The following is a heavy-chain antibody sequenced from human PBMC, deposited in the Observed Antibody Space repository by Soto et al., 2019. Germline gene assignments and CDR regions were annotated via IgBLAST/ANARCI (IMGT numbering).Heavy chain of an antibody. CDR1: GYTFTSYG. V-gene: IGHV1-18*01. CDR3: AREPTNWSYGSLDY. CDR2: ISAYNGNT. J-gene: IGHJ4*02. Sequence: ASVKVSCKASGYTFTSYGISWVRQAPGQGLEWMGWISAYNGNTNYAQKLRGRVTMTTDTSTSTAYMELRSLRSDDTAVYYCAREPTNWSYGSLDYWGQGTLVTVSS. D-gene: IGHD1-7*01.